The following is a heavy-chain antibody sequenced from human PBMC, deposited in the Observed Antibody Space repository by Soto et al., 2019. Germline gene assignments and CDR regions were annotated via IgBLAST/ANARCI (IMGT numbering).Heavy chain of an antibody. CDR3: ARDVRDSSGYGYYYYGMDV. CDR1: GGTFSSYA. J-gene: IGHJ6*02. CDR2: IIPIFGTA. Sequence: QVQLVQSGAEVQKPGSSVKVSCKASGGTFSSYAISWVRQAPGQGLEWMGGIIPIFGTANYAQKFQGRVTINADESTSTAYMELSSLRSEDTAVYYCARDVRDSSGYGYYYYGMDVWGQGTTVTVSS. D-gene: IGHD3-22*01. V-gene: IGHV1-69*01.